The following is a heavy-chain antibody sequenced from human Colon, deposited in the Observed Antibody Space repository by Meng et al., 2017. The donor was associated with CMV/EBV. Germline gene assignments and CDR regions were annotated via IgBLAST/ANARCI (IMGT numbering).Heavy chain of an antibody. D-gene: IGHD5-18*01. CDR1: IYSISSGYY. CDR2: IYHSGST. J-gene: IGHJ4*02. Sequence: GSLRLSCTVSIYSISSGYYWGWIRQPPGKGLGWIGAIYHSGSTLYSPSLQSRVTISVDTPKNQFSLRLTSVTAADTAVYYCALSKGTAMISNWGQGTLVTVSS. CDR3: ALSKGTAMISN. V-gene: IGHV4-38-2*02.